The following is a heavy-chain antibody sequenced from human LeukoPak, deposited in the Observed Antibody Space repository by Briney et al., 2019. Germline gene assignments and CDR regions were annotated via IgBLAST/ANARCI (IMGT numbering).Heavy chain of an antibody. CDR2: ISAYNCNT. Sequence: GVTVNLSCRASGYTFTKYSISRVRQAPGQGVEWMGWISAYNCNTHYTQRLQVRVTMTTDTSTSTGYMELRSLRSDDTAVYYCARGAYYDSRGYSDWGEGGQVTVS. CDR1: GYTFTKYS. CDR3: ARGAYYDSRGYSD. V-gene: IGHV1-18*01. J-gene: IGHJ4*02. D-gene: IGHD3-22*01.